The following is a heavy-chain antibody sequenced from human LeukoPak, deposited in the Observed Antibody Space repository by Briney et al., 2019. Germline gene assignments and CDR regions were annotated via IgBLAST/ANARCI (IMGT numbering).Heavy chain of an antibody. V-gene: IGHV4-34*01. Sequence: SETLSLTRALFGESLSGHHWSWIRQSPGKGLEWIGDINHSGGTNYNPSLKSRVTISVDTSKNQFSLRLTSVTAADTAVYYCARGGTDGVSYYYAMDVWGQGTTVTVSS. CDR2: INHSGGT. CDR1: GESLSGHH. CDR3: ARGGTDGVSYYYAMDV. J-gene: IGHJ6*02. D-gene: IGHD3/OR15-3a*01.